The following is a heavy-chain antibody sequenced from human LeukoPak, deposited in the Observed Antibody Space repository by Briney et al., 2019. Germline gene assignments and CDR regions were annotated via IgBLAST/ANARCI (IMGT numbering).Heavy chain of an antibody. CDR1: GYTFTGYY. J-gene: IGHJ5*02. Sequence: GASVKVSCKASGYTFTGYYMHWVRQAPGQGLEWMGWINPNSGGTNYAQKFQGRVTMTRDTPISTAYMELSRLRSDDTAVHYCARFRSYSSSGNWFDPWGQGTLVTVSS. D-gene: IGHD6-13*01. V-gene: IGHV1-2*02. CDR2: INPNSGGT. CDR3: ARFRSYSSSGNWFDP.